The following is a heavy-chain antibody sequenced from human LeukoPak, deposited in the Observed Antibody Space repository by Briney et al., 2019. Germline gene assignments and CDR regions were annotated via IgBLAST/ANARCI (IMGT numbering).Heavy chain of an antibody. CDR1: GFTFSNAW. V-gene: IGHV3-15*01. J-gene: IGHJ4*02. Sequence: GSLRLSCAASGFTFSNAWMSWVRQAPGKGLEWVGRIKSKTDGGTTDYAAPVKGRFTISRDDSKNTLYLQMNSLKTEDTAVYYCTTRRYGDYPYYFDYWGQGTLVTVSS. D-gene: IGHD4-17*01. CDR3: TTRRYGDYPYYFDY. CDR2: IKSKTDGGTT.